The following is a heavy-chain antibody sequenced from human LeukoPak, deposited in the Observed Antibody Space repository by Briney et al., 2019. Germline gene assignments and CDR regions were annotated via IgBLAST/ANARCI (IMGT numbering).Heavy chain of an antibody. D-gene: IGHD3-9*01. CDR3: ARVFGDILTGYNLGPDA. Sequence: ASVKVSCKASGYTFTSYGISWVRQAPGQGLEWMGWISVYNGNTNYAQKLQGRVTMTTDTSTSTAYMELRSLRSDDTAVYYCARVFGDILTGYNLGPDAWGQGTLVTVSS. V-gene: IGHV1-18*01. J-gene: IGHJ5*02. CDR2: ISVYNGNT. CDR1: GYTFTSYG.